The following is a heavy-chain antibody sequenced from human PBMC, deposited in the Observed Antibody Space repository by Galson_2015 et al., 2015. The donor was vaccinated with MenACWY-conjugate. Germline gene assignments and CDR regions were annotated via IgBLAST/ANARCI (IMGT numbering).Heavy chain of an antibody. CDR3: ARAHIAYAYDYFDP. CDR2: INVGSGTT. D-gene: IGHD3-16*01. V-gene: IGHV1-3*01. CDR1: GSTFSNYA. J-gene: IGHJ5*02. Sequence: SVKVSCKASGSTFSNYAMHWLRQAPGQRLEYMGWINVGSGTTRSSQKFQVRVTIITDTSANTAYMELSSLRSEDTAVYFCARAHIAYAYDYFDPWGQGTLVTVSS.